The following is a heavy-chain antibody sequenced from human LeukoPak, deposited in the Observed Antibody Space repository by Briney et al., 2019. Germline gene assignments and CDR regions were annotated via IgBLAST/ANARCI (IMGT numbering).Heavy chain of an antibody. CDR1: GYTFTGYY. V-gene: IGHV1-2*02. J-gene: IGHJ4*02. D-gene: IGHD1-26*01. CDR2: INPNSGDT. Sequence: ASVKVSCNASGYTFTGYYMHWVRQAPGQGLEWMGWINPNSGDTNYAQKFQGRVTMTRDTSISTAYMELSRLRSDDTAVYYCARDGNFDYWGQGTLVTVSS. CDR3: ARDGNFDY.